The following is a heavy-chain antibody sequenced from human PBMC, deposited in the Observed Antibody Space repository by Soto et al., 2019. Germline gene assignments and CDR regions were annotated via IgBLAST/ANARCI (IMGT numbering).Heavy chain of an antibody. CDR2: ISAYNGNT. D-gene: IGHD3-22*01. J-gene: IGHJ4*01. Sequence: ASVKVSCKASGYTFTSYGISWVRQAPGQGLEWMGWISAYNGNTNYAQKLQGRVTMTTDTSTSTAYMELRSLRSDDTAVYYCARGFRDDDDSSGYYSPAEYWGQEALLAASS. CDR3: ARGFRDDDDSSGYYSPAEY. CDR1: GYTFTSYG. V-gene: IGHV1-18*01.